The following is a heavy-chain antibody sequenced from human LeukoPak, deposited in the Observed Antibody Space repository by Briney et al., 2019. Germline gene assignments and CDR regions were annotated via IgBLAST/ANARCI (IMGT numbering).Heavy chain of an antibody. Sequence: ASVNVSCKASGGTFSSYAISWVRQAPGQGLEWMGGIIPIFGTANYAQKFQGRVTITADESTSTAYMELSSLRSEDTAMYYCARSPGTAMAGALFDYWGQGTLVTVS. D-gene: IGHD5-18*01. CDR1: GGTFSSYA. V-gene: IGHV1-69*13. CDR3: ARSPGTAMAGALFDY. J-gene: IGHJ4*02. CDR2: IIPIFGTA.